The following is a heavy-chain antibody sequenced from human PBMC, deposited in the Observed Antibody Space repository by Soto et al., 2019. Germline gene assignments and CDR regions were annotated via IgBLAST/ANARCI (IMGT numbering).Heavy chain of an antibody. V-gene: IGHV3-30*18. CDR3: AKEGVARLPHFDY. D-gene: IGHD5-12*01. J-gene: IGHJ4*02. CDR2: ISYDGSNK. Sequence: GGSLRLSCAASGFTFSSYGMHWVRQAPGKGLEWVAVISYDGSNKYYADSVKGRFTISRDNSKNTLYLQMNSLRAEDTAVYYCAKEGVARLPHFDYWGQGTLVTVSS. CDR1: GFTFSSYG.